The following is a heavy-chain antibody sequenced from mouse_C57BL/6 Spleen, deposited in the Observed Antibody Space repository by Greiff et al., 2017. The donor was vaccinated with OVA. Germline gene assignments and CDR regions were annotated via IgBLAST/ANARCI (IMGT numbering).Heavy chain of an antibody. J-gene: IGHJ1*03. D-gene: IGHD1-1*01. CDR3: AREWYYGSSFDV. CDR1: GYSITSGYD. V-gene: IGHV3-1*01. Sequence: DVQLQESGPGMVKPSQSLSLTCTVTGYSITSGYDWHWIRHFPGNKLEWMGYISYSGSTNYNPSLKSRISITHDTSKNHFFLKLNSVTTEDTATYYCAREWYYGSSFDVWGTGTTVTVSS. CDR2: ISYSGST.